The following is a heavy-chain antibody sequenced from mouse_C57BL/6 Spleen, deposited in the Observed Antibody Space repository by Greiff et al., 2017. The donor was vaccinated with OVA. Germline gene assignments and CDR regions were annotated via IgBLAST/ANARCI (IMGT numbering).Heavy chain of an antibody. J-gene: IGHJ3*01. CDR1: GFSFNTYA. CDR2: IRSKSNNYAT. Sequence: EVQGVESGGGLVQPKGSLKLSCAASGFSFNTYAMNWVRQAPGKGLEWVARIRSKSNNYATYYADSVKDRFTISRDDSESMLYLQMNNLKTEDTAMYYCVRPGGGNYSFAYWGQGTLVTVSA. CDR3: VRPGGGNYSFAY. V-gene: IGHV10-1*01. D-gene: IGHD2-1*01.